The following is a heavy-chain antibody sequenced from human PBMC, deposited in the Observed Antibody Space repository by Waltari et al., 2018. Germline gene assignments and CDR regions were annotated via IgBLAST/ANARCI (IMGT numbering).Heavy chain of an antibody. Sequence: EVQLVQSGAEVKKPGESLKISCKGSGYSFTSYWIGWVRRMTGKGLEWMGIIYPGDSDTRYSPSFQGQVTISADKSISTAYLQWSSLKASDTAMYYCARLRTIAAVGGYYFDYWGQGTLVTVSS. CDR3: ARLRTIAAVGGYYFDY. CDR2: IYPGDSDT. D-gene: IGHD6-6*01. J-gene: IGHJ4*02. CDR1: GYSFTSYW. V-gene: IGHV5-51*01.